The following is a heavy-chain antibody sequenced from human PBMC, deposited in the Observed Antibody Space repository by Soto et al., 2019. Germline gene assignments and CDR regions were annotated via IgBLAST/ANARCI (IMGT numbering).Heavy chain of an antibody. Sequence: EVQLLESGGGLVQPGGSLRLSCAASGFTFSSYAMSWVRQAPGKGLEWVSAISGSGGSTYYADSVKGRFTISRDNSKNAQYLKMNSLRAEDTAVYYCAKDRVNVDTAMVRGNWFDPWGQGTLVTVSS. V-gene: IGHV3-23*01. CDR1: GFTFSSYA. CDR3: AKDRVNVDTAMVRGNWFDP. J-gene: IGHJ5*02. D-gene: IGHD5-18*01. CDR2: ISGSGGST.